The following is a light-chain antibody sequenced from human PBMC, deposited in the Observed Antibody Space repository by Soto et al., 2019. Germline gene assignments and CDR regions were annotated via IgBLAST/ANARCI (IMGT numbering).Light chain of an antibody. CDR1: QSISFW. CDR2: DAS. Sequence: DIQMTQSPSTLSASVGDRVTITCRASQSISFWLAWYQQRPGKAPKLLIYDASKLQSGVPSRFSGRGSGTEFTLTISSLHPDDFATYYCQHYNSYSEAFGQGTKVELK. CDR3: QHYNSYSEA. J-gene: IGKJ1*01. V-gene: IGKV1-5*01.